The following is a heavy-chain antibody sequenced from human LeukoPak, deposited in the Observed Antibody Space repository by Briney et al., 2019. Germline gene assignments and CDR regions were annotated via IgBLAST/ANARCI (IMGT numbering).Heavy chain of an antibody. CDR2: IYYSGST. V-gene: IGHV4-39*07. CDR3: ARAHWIQLWFGY. J-gene: IGHJ4*02. D-gene: IGHD5-18*01. Sequence: PSETLSLTCTVSGGSISSSSYYWGWIRQPPGKGLEWIGSIYYSGSTYYNPSLKSRVTISVDTSKNQFSLKLSSVTAADTAVYYCARAHWIQLWFGYWGQGTLVTVSS. CDR1: GGSISSSSYY.